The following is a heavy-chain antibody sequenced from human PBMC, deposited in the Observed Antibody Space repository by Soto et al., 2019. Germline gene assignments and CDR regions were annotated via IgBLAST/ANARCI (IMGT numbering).Heavy chain of an antibody. CDR2: ISGRGGST. J-gene: IGHJ2*01. Sequence: EVQLLESGGGLVQPGGSLRLSCAASGFTFSNYAMTWVRQAPGKGLEWVSAISGRGGSTYYADSVKGRFTISRDNSQNTLYLQMNSPRVEDTAVYYCAAGLGYSYGHGWVDLWGRGTLVTVSS. CDR1: GFTFSNYA. D-gene: IGHD5-18*01. V-gene: IGHV3-23*01. CDR3: AAGLGYSYGHGWVDL.